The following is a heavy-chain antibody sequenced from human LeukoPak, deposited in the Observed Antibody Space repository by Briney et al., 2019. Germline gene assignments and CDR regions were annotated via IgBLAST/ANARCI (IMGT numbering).Heavy chain of an antibody. Sequence: PGGSLRLSCVASGLSFINYAMTWVRQAPGKGLEWVSSISSSSSYIYYADSVKGRFTISRDNAKNSLYLQMNSLRAEDTAVYYCARATDYYYDSSGNLDYWGQGTLVTVSS. CDR3: ARATDYYYDSSGNLDY. J-gene: IGHJ4*02. V-gene: IGHV3-21*01. CDR1: GLSFINYA. D-gene: IGHD3-22*01. CDR2: ISSSSSYI.